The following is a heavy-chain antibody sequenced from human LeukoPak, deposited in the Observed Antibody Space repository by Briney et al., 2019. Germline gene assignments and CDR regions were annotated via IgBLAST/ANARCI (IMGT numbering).Heavy chain of an antibody. Sequence: GGSLRLSCAASGFAFSSYEMNWVRQAPGKGLEWVSYISSSGSTIYYADSVKGRSTISRDNSKNTLYLQMNSLRAEDTAVYYCRDPFDYWGQGTLVTVSS. J-gene: IGHJ4*02. V-gene: IGHV3-48*03. CDR2: ISSSGSTI. CDR3: RDPFDY. CDR1: GFAFSSYE.